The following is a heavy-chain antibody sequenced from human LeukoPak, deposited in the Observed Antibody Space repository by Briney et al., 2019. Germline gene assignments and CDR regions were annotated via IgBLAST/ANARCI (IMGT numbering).Heavy chain of an antibody. CDR3: ARKDIVVLPTVITAFDI. V-gene: IGHV1-2*02. CDR1: GYTFAGYY. CDR2: INPNSGGT. Sequence: ASVKVSCKASGYTFAGYYMHWVRQAPGQGLEWMGWINPNSGGTNYAQKFQGRVTMTRDMSISTAYMELSRLRSDDTAVYYCARKDIVVLPTVITAFDIWGQGTMVTVSS. J-gene: IGHJ3*02. D-gene: IGHD2-2*01.